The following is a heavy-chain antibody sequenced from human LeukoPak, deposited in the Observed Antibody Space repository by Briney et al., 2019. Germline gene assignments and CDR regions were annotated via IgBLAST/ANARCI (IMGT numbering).Heavy chain of an antibody. CDR1: GFTFSSYA. CDR2: ISYDGSNK. Sequence: GGSLRLSCAASGFTFSSYAMHWVRQAPGKGLEWVAVISYDGSNKYYADSVKGRFTISRDNSKNTLYLQMNSLRAEDTAVYYCARVRRSIAVAGEFDYWGQGTLVTVSS. V-gene: IGHV3-30-3*01. CDR3: ARVRRSIAVAGEFDY. D-gene: IGHD6-19*01. J-gene: IGHJ4*02.